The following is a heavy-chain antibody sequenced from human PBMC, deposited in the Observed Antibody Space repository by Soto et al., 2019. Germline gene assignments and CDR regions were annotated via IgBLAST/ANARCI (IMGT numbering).Heavy chain of an antibody. D-gene: IGHD2-15*01. J-gene: IGHJ5*02. CDR3: ARVMSYYCSGGSCYHNWFDP. V-gene: IGHV1-69*06. CDR1: GCTFSSYA. CDR2: IIPIFGTA. Sequence: GASVKVSCKASGCTFSSYAISWVRQAPGQGLEWMGGIIPIFGTANYAQKFQGRVTITADKSTSTAYMELSSLRSEDTAVYYCARVMSYYCSGGSCYHNWFDPWGQGTLVTVSS.